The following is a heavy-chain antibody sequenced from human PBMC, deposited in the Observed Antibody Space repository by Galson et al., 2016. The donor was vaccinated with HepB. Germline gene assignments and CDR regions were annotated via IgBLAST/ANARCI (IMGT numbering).Heavy chain of an antibody. J-gene: IGHJ4*02. CDR1: GFTFSTYW. V-gene: IGHV3-7*01. Sequence: SLRLSCAASGFTFSTYWMSWVRQAPGKGLEWVANIKEDGSEKYYVDSLKGRFTISRDNAKNSLYLQMNSLRAEDTAVYYCARMCSGGSCYSHWGQGTLVTVSS. CDR2: IKEDGSEK. CDR3: ARMCSGGSCYSH. D-gene: IGHD2-15*01.